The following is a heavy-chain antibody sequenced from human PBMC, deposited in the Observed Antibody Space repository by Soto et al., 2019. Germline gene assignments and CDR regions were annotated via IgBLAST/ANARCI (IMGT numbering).Heavy chain of an antibody. J-gene: IGHJ5*02. CDR1: GGTFSSYA. V-gene: IGHV1-69*01. D-gene: IGHD2-2*01. Sequence: QVQLVQSGAEVKKPGSSVKVSCKASGGTFSSYAISWVRQAPGQGLEWMGGIIPIFGTANYAQKFQGRVTITADESTSTAYMELSSLRSEDTAVYYCARDRVGRCSSTSCPLGIDPWGQGTLVTVSS. CDR2: IIPIFGTA. CDR3: ARDRVGRCSSTSCPLGIDP.